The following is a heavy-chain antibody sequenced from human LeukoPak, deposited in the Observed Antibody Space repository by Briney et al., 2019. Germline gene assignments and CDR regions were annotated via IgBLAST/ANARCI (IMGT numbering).Heavy chain of an antibody. V-gene: IGHV1-2*02. D-gene: IGHD2-2*01. CDR1: GYTFTSYY. CDR2: INPNSGGT. J-gene: IGHJ6*03. Sequence: ASVKVSCKASGYTFTSYYMHWVRQAPGQGLEWMGWINPNSGGTNYAQKFQGRVTMTRDTSISTAYMELSRLRSDDTAVYYCARGNVVVPDYYYYYMDVWGKGTAVTVSS. CDR3: ARGNVVVPDYYYYYMDV.